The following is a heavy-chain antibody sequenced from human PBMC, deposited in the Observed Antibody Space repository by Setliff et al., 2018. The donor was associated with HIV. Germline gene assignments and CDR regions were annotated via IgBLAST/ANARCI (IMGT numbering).Heavy chain of an antibody. Sequence: ASVKVSCKSSGYIFSSYGISWVRQAPGQGLEWMGWISADNGNTNYAQKFQGRVTMTTDTSTSTAYMELSRLRSDDTAVYYCARVDCSSTRCYAFDIWGQGTMVTVSS. CDR2: ISADNGNT. CDR3: ARVDCSSTRCYAFDI. J-gene: IGHJ3*02. V-gene: IGHV1-18*01. CDR1: GYIFSSYG. D-gene: IGHD2-2*01.